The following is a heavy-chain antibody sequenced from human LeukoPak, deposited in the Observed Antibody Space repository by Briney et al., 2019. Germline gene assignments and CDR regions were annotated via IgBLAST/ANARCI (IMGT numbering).Heavy chain of an antibody. V-gene: IGHV1-69*06. J-gene: IGHJ6*03. Sequence: GASVKVSCKASGGTFSDYALNWVRQAPGQGLEWMGVFIPILGTANSTQKFQGRVTITADISTNTVYMELSSLRSEDTAVYYCALDISDYYYYYMDVWGKGTTVTISS. CDR1: GGTFSDYA. CDR3: ALDISDYYYYYMDV. CDR2: FIPILGTA. D-gene: IGHD3-9*01.